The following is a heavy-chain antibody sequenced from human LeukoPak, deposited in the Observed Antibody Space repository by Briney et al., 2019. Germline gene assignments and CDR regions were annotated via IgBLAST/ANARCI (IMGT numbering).Heavy chain of an antibody. CDR1: GGSIRGHY. J-gene: IGHJ4*02. D-gene: IGHD2-15*01. CDR2: IYYSGGP. Sequence: SETLSLTCTVSGGSIRGHYWSWIRQPPGKGLEWIADIYYSGGPNYTPSLKSRVTISVDTSKNQFSLRLSSVTAADTAVYYCARVGMGNCSGGSCYSDFDYWGQGTLVTVSS. V-gene: IGHV4-59*11. CDR3: ARVGMGNCSGGSCYSDFDY.